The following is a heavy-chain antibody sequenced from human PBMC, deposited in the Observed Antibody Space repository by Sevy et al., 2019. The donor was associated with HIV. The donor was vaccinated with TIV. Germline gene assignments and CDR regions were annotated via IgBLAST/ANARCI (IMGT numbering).Heavy chain of an antibody. J-gene: IGHJ1*01. Sequence: ASVKVSCKASGYTFTGYYTHWVRQAPGQGLEWMGWINPNSGGTNYAQKFQGRVTMTRDTSISTAYMELSRLRSDDTAVYYCARSYRGGDCYRNEYFQHWGQGTLVTVSS. CDR2: INPNSGGT. D-gene: IGHD2-21*02. V-gene: IGHV1-2*02. CDR1: GYTFTGYY. CDR3: ARSYRGGDCYRNEYFQH.